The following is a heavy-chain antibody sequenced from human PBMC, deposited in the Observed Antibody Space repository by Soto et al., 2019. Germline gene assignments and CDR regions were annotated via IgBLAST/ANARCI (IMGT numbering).Heavy chain of an antibody. D-gene: IGHD3-10*01. CDR1: GGSISSYY. J-gene: IGHJ6*03. Sequence: QVQLQESGPGLVKPSETLSLACTVSGGSISSYYWSWIRQPPGKGLEWIGYIYYSGSTNYNPSLKSRVTISVDTSKNQFSLKLSSVTAADTAVYYCARVLWFGEFTYYYYMDVWGKGTTVTVSS. V-gene: IGHV4-59*01. CDR2: IYYSGST. CDR3: ARVLWFGEFTYYYYMDV.